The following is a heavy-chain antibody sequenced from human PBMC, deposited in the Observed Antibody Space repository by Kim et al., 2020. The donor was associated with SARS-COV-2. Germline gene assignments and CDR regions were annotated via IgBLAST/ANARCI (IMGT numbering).Heavy chain of an antibody. CDR3: ARDWGYYGSGSYLGPQFDP. CDR2: ISAYNGNT. Sequence: ASVKVSCKASGYTFTSYGISWVRQAPGQGLEWMGWISAYNGNTNYAQKLQGRVTMTTDTSTSTAYMELRSLRSDDTAVYYCARDWGYYGSGSYLGPQFDPWGQGTLVTVSS. CDR1: GYTFTSYG. J-gene: IGHJ5*02. D-gene: IGHD3-10*01. V-gene: IGHV1-18*01.